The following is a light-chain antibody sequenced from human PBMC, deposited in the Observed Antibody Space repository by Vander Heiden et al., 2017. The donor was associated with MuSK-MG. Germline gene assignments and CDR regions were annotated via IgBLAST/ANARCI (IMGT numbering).Light chain of an antibody. CDR2: SAS. J-gene: IGKJ2*01. Sequence: IQITQSPSSLSASVGDRVTITCRASQSISSYLNWYLQKPGEAPQLLLYSASSLQNGVPSRFSGGGSATDFTLTISSRQPEDVATYYCQQNYSTPPYTFGHGTKLDIK. CDR3: QQNYSTPPYT. V-gene: IGKV1-39*01. CDR1: QSISSY.